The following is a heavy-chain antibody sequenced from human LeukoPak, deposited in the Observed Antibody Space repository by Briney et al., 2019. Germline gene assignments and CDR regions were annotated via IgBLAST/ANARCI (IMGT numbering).Heavy chain of an antibody. CDR3: AREFRRDDR. J-gene: IGHJ4*02. Sequence: ASVKVSCKAPGYTFTSYDINWVRQATGQGLEWMGYMNANSGKTGYAQKFQDRVTMTWDTSISTAYMELSSLRSEDTAVYYCAREFRRDDRWGQGTLVIVSS. CDR2: MNANSGKT. V-gene: IGHV1-8*01. CDR1: GYTFTSYD.